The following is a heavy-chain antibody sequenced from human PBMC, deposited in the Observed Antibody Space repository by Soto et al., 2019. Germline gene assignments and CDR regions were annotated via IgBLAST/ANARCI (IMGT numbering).Heavy chain of an antibody. CDR1: GYTFTSYY. J-gene: IGHJ3*02. CDR2: INPSGGST. Sequence: ASVKVSCKASGYTFTSYYMHWVRQAPGQGLEWMGIINPSGGSTSYAQKFQGRVTMTRDTSTSTVYMELSSLRSEDTAVYYCARSWAGKSSSWDRDDAFDIWGQGTMVTV. V-gene: IGHV1-46*03. CDR3: ARSWAGKSSSWDRDDAFDI. D-gene: IGHD6-13*01.